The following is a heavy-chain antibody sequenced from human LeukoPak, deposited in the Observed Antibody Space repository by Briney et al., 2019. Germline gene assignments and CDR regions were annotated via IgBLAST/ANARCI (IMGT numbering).Heavy chain of an antibody. V-gene: IGHV3-23*01. Sequence: PGGSLRLSCAASGFTFSVAAMTWVRQAPGKGLEWVSRVSGSGGSTYYADSVKGRFSISRDNSKNTLYLQMNSLRAEDTAVYYCARDSSGYGSFDYWGRGTLVTVSS. D-gene: IGHD3-22*01. CDR1: GFTFSVAA. CDR2: VSGSGGST. CDR3: ARDSSGYGSFDY. J-gene: IGHJ4*02.